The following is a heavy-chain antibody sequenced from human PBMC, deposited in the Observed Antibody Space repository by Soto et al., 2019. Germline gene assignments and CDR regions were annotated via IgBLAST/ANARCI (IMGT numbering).Heavy chain of an antibody. V-gene: IGHV5-51*01. CDR1: GYTFSNFW. CDR2: IYPGDHET. J-gene: IGHJ4*02. Sequence: GGSLKISFHCSGYTFSNFWIGWVLQLPVKGLEWMGIIYPGDHETRYSPSFHGKVTISADKSINTAYLQWNSLEASDTAFYFCARSPRSSPYFDYWGQGALVTVSS. D-gene: IGHD6-13*01. CDR3: ARSPRSSPYFDY.